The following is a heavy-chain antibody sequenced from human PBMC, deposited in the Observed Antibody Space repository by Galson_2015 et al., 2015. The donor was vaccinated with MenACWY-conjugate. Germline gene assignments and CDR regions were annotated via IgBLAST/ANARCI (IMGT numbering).Heavy chain of an antibody. CDR3: AREETSSGYYFAY. CDR2: MWSDGSNK. J-gene: IGHJ4*02. V-gene: IGHV3-33*01. D-gene: IGHD3-22*01. CDR1: GFTFSNYG. Sequence: SLRLSCAASGFTFSNYGMHWVRQAPGKGLEWVAVMWSDGSNKYHEDSVKGRFTISRDKSKNTLYLQMNSLRAEDTAVYYCAREETSSGYYFAYWGQGTLVTVSS.